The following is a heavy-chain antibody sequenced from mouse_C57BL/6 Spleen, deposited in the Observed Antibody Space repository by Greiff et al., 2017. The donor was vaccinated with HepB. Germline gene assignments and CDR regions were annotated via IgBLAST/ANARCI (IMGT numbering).Heavy chain of an antibody. V-gene: IGHV5-4*03. CDR3: ARGEGYFDY. CDR2: ISDGGSYT. J-gene: IGHJ2*01. CDR1: GFTFSSYA. Sequence: EVKLVESGGGLVKPGGSLKLSCAASGFTFSSYAMSWVRQTPEKRLEWVATISDGGSYTYYPDNVKGRFTISRDNAKNNLYLQMSHLKSEDTAMYYCARGEGYFDYWGQGTTLTVSS.